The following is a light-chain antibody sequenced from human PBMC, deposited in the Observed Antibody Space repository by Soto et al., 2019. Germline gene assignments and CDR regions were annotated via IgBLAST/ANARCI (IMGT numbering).Light chain of an antibody. CDR1: HYIASSS. V-gene: IGKV3-20*01. CDR3: QQGAT. CDR2: GAS. Sequence: IVLTQSPGTLSLSSGERASLSCRASHYIASSSLAWYQQKPGQAPRLLMSGASSRVTGIPDRFSGSGSGTDFNLTISGLEPEDFAVYFCQQGATFGQGTKLET. J-gene: IGKJ2*01.